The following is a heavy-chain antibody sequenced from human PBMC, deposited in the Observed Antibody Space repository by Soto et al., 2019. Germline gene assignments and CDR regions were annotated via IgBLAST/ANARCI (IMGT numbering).Heavy chain of an antibody. CDR1: GFTFDDYT. D-gene: IGHD5-18*01. J-gene: IGHJ6*02. V-gene: IGHV3-43*01. CDR2: ISWDGGST. Sequence: GGSLRLSCAASGFTFDDYTMHWVRQAPGKGLEWVSLISWDGGSTYYADSVKGRFTISRDNSKNSLYLQMNSLRTEDTALYYCAKDTAMVSNYYYYYGMDVWGQGTTVTVSS. CDR3: AKDTAMVSNYYYYYGMDV.